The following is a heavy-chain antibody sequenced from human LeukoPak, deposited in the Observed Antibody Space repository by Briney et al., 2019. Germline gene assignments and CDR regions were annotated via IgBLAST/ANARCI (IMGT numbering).Heavy chain of an antibody. CDR2: INPNSGGR. CDR3: AREPEPRKGDY. J-gene: IGHJ4*02. V-gene: IGHV1-2*02. Sequence: GASVKVSCKASGYTFTGYYMHWVRQAPGQGLEWMGWINPNSGGRNYAQKFQGRVTMTRDTSISTAYMELSRLRSDDTAVYYCAREPEPRKGDYWGQGTLVTVSS. CDR1: GYTFTGYY. D-gene: IGHD1-14*01.